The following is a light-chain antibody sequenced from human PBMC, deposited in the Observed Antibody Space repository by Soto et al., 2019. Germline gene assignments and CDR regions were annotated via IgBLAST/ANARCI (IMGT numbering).Light chain of an antibody. Sequence: DIQMTQSPSTLSASIGDRVTITCRASQSISNYLAWYQQKPGEALKLLIYDASSLESGVPSTFSGSASGTEFTLTISSLQPDDFATYFCQQYNPYSTFGQGTKVDIK. J-gene: IGKJ1*01. CDR3: QQYNPYST. V-gene: IGKV1-5*01. CDR1: QSISNY. CDR2: DAS.